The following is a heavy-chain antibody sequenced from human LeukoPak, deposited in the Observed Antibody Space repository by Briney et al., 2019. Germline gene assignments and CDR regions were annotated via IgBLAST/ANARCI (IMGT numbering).Heavy chain of an antibody. CDR2: IYYSGST. V-gene: IGHV4-39*07. CDR3: VKSNSRYQPWTLDI. J-gene: IGHJ3*02. CDR1: GGSISSSSYY. Sequence: PSETLSLTCTVSGGSISSSSYYWGWIRQPPGKGLEWIGSIYYSGSTYYNPSLKSRVTISVDTSNNQLSLKVNSVTAVDTAMYYCVKSNSRYQPWTLDIWGRGTMVTVSS. D-gene: IGHD2-2*01.